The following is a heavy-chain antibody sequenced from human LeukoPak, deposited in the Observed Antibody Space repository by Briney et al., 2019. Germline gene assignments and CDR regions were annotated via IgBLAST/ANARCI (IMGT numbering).Heavy chain of an antibody. CDR3: ARESESSGWYDY. J-gene: IGHJ4*02. Sequence: GGSLRLSCAAPGFMSHDYAIHWVRQPHGKGLEWVSLISGDGGSTFYADSVKGRFTISRDNSKNSLYLQMNSLRSDDTALYYCARESESSGWYDYWGQGTLVTVSS. CDR2: ISGDGGST. V-gene: IGHV3-43*02. CDR1: GFMSHDYA. D-gene: IGHD6-19*01.